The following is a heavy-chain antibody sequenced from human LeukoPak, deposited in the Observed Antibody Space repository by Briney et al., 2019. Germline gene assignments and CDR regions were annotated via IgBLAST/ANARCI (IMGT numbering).Heavy chain of an antibody. CDR3: AGAPYGGGLNCLAP. Sequence: PGGSLRLSCAASGFTFSSYGMHWVRQAPGKGLEWVAVIWYDGSNKYYVDSVKGRFTISRDNSKNTVYLQMKSLRAEDTAFEYCAGAPYGGGLNCLAPWGRGPLVPVS. CDR2: IWYDGSNK. CDR1: GFTFSSYG. D-gene: IGHD2-15*01. J-gene: IGHJ5*02. V-gene: IGHV3-33*01.